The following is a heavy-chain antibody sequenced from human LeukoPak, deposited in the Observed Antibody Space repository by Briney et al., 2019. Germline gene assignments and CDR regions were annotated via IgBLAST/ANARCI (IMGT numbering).Heavy chain of an antibody. Sequence: PSETLSLTCAVYGGPFSDYYWSWIRQPPGKGLEWIGKINHSGSTNYSPSLKSRVTISIDTSKNQFSLKLSSVTATDTAVYYCVDHYDSRGYVWVWGQGTLVTVSS. CDR3: VDHYDSRGYVWV. J-gene: IGHJ4*02. CDR1: GGPFSDYY. CDR2: INHSGST. D-gene: IGHD3-22*01. V-gene: IGHV4-34*01.